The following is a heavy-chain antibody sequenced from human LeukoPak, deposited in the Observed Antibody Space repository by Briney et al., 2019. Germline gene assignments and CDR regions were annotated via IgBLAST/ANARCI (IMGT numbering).Heavy chain of an antibody. CDR2: IKLDGSEK. CDR3: ANLNAPYWGNFDY. J-gene: IGHJ4*02. CDR1: GFTFGKYW. D-gene: IGHD3-16*01. Sequence: GGSLRLSCVASGFTFGKYWMSWVRQAPGKGLEWVANIKLDGSEKNYVDSVKGRFTISRDNSKSTLYLQMNSLRAEDTAVYYCANLNAPYWGNFDYWGQGTLVTVSS. V-gene: IGHV3-7*03.